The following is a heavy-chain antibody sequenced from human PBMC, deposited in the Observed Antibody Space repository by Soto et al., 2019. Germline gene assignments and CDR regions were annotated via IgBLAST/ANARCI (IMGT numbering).Heavy chain of an antibody. CDR1: GVAMTYGGYS. CDR3: VRDGTKTLRDWFDP. D-gene: IGHD1-1*01. J-gene: IGHJ5*02. CDR2: IGHLETT. Sequence: PSETLSLTCSVSGVAMTYGGYSWSWIRQSPEKGLEWLGYIGHLETTYYNPSFKSRLSLSIDRTRNQFSLRLRSVTAADTAVYYCVRDGTKTLRDWFDPWGQGMSVTVSS. V-gene: IGHV4-30-2*06.